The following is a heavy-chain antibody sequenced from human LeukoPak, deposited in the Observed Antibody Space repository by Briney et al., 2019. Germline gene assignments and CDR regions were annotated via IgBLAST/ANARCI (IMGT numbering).Heavy chain of an antibody. J-gene: IGHJ4*02. CDR2: ISGGGSST. Sequence: GGSLRLSCAVSGFSFSDRYMDWVRQAPGKGLEWISTISGGGSSTYYADSVKGRFTISRDNSKNTLYLQMNSLRAGDTAVYYCAKRESSGKYFDYWGQGTLVTVSS. D-gene: IGHD6-19*01. CDR1: GFSFSDRY. CDR3: AKRESSGKYFDY. V-gene: IGHV3-23*01.